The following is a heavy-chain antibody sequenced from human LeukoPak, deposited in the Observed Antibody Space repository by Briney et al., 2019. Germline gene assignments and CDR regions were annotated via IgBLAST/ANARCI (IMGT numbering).Heavy chain of an antibody. CDR3: ARLPSGTLNPPYDY. V-gene: IGHV4-59*08. CDR2: IYYSGST. Sequence: PSETLSLTCTVSGVSIHNHYWSWIRQPPGKGLESIGYIYYSGSTIYNPSLKSRVAISLDTSKNQFSLKLISVTAADTAVYYCARLPSGTLNPPYDYWGQGSLVTVSS. D-gene: IGHD3-10*01. J-gene: IGHJ4*02. CDR1: GVSIHNHY.